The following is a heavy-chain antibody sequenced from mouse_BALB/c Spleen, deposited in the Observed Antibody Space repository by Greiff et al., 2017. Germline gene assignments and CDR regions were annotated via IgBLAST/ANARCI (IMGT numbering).Heavy chain of an antibody. Sequence: EVMLVESGGGLVKPGGSLKLSCAASGFTFSDYYMYWVRQTPEKRLEWVATISDGGSYTYYPDSVKGRFTISRDNAKNNLYLQMSSLKSEDTAMYYCARERETARASFAYWGQGTLVTVSA. J-gene: IGHJ3*01. CDR3: ARERETARASFAY. V-gene: IGHV5-4*02. CDR2: ISDGGSYT. D-gene: IGHD3-2*01. CDR1: GFTFSDYY.